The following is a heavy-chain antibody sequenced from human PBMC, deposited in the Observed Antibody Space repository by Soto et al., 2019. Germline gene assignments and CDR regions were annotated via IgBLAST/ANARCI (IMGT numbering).Heavy chain of an antibody. J-gene: IGHJ4*02. CDR3: AKDQASGQGSFDS. CDR1: GFTFNIYG. Sequence: SLRLSCAAYGFTFNIYGMHWVRQAPDKGLEWVALISYDGSNQYYADSVKGRFTISRDNSKNTPFLQMNSLRADDTAVYYCAKDQASGQGSFDSWGQGTLVTVSS. V-gene: IGHV3-30*18. CDR2: ISYDGSNQ.